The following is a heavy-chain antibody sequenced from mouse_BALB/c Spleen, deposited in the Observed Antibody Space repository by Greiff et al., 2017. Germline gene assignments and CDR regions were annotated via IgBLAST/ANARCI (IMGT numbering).Heavy chain of an antibody. V-gene: IGHV1-4*01. CDR3: ARYYYGSSSYAMDY. CDR2: INPSSGYT. J-gene: IGHJ4*01. D-gene: IGHD1-1*01. Sequence: VQLQQSGAELVRPGASVKMSCKASGYTFTSYTMHWVNQRPGQGLEWIGYINPSSGYTNYNQKFKDKATLTADKSSSTAYMQLSSLTSEDSAVYYCARYYYGSSSYAMDYWGQGTSVTVSS. CDR1: GYTFTSYT.